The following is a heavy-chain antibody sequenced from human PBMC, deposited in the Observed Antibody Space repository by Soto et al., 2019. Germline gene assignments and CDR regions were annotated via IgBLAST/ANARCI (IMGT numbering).Heavy chain of an antibody. CDR3: ARDRFIDYDSSGPPIVYAFDI. Sequence: GGSLRLSCAASGFTFSSYSMNWVRQAPGKGLEWVSSISSSSSYIYYADSVKGRFTISRDNAKNSLYLQMNSLRAEDTAVYYCARDRFIDYDSSGPPIVYAFDIWGQGTMVTVSS. D-gene: IGHD3-22*01. CDR2: ISSSSSYI. CDR1: GFTFSSYS. J-gene: IGHJ3*02. V-gene: IGHV3-21*01.